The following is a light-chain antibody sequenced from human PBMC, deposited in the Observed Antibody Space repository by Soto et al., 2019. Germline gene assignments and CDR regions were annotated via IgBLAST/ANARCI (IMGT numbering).Light chain of an antibody. CDR1: SSDVGGCKF. Sequence: QSVLTQPPSASGSPGQSVTISCTGTSSDVGGCKFVSWYQQYPGKAPKLIIYEVSKRPSGVPDRFSGSKSGNTASLTVSGLRAEGEADYYCSSCAGSNNPDVFGTGTKVTVL. CDR3: SSCAGSNNPDV. V-gene: IGLV2-8*01. CDR2: EVS. J-gene: IGLJ1*01.